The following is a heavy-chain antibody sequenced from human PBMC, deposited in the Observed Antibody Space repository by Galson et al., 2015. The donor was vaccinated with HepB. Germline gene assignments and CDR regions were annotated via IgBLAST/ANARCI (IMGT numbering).Heavy chain of an antibody. D-gene: IGHD1-7*01. J-gene: IGHJ4*02. Sequence: SVKVSCKASGGTFSSYAISWGRQAPGQGLEWMGGIIPIFGTANYAQKFQGRVTITADESTSTAYMELSRLRSEDTAVYYCASQGWNYLFDYWGQGTLVTVSS. CDR3: ASQGWNYLFDY. CDR1: GGTFSSYA. CDR2: IIPIFGTA. V-gene: IGHV1-69*13.